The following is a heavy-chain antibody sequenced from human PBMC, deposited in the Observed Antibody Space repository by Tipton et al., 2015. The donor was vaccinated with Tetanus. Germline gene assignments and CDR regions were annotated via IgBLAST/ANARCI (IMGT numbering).Heavy chain of an antibody. CDR1: GFTFSDYY. CDR3: ARGPAATYFRL. D-gene: IGHD2-15*01. Sequence: GSLRLSCVASGFTFSDYYMTWIRQAPGKGLEWLSYISSSGTTFYYADSVKGRFTMSRDNSKNSMYLQMRSLRAEDTAVYYCARGPAATYFRLWGQGTLVPVSS. V-gene: IGHV3-11*01. CDR2: ISSSGTTF. J-gene: IGHJ1*01.